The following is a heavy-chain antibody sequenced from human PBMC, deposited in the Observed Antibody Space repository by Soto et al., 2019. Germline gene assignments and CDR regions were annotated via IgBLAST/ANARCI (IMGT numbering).Heavy chain of an antibody. V-gene: IGHV4-30-4*01. Sequence: QVQLQESGPGLVKPSQTLSLTCTVSGGSISSADYYWNWIRQPPGKGLEWIGNINYSGSTYYNPSLKSRVTISVDTSKNQFSLKLSSVTAADTAVYYCARDSYYDRELSGWGQGTLVTVSS. CDR1: GGSISSADYY. J-gene: IGHJ4*02. D-gene: IGHD3-22*01. CDR3: ARDSYYDRELSG. CDR2: INYSGST.